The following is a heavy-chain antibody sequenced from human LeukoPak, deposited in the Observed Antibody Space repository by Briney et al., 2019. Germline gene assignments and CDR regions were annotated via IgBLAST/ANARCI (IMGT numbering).Heavy chain of an antibody. J-gene: IGHJ6*03. V-gene: IGHV3-48*01. Sequence: GGSLRLSCAASGFTFSSYSMNWVRQAPGKGLEWVSYISSSTIYYADSVKGRFTISRDNAKNSLYLQMNSLRAEDTAVYYCVLASSWYRAYYYYYMDVWGKGTTVTVSS. CDR1: GFTFSSYS. CDR2: ISSSTI. CDR3: VLASSWYRAYYYYYMDV. D-gene: IGHD6-13*01.